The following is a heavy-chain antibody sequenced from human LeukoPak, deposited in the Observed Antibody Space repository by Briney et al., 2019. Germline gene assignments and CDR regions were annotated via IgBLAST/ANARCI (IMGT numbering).Heavy chain of an antibody. CDR2: TYTSGIT. CDR3: ARVWDQYYYYMDV. D-gene: IGHD3-16*01. V-gene: IGHV4-4*09. Sequence: SETLSLTCTVSGDSISSYYWSWIGQPPGKGLEWIGYTYTSGITNYNPSLKSRVTISEDTSKNQFSLKLSSVTAADTAVYYCARVWDQYYYYMDVWGKGTTVTVSS. J-gene: IGHJ6*03. CDR1: GDSISSYY.